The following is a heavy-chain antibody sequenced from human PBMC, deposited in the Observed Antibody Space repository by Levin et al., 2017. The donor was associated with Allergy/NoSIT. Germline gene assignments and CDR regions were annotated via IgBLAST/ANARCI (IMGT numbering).Heavy chain of an antibody. J-gene: IGHJ1*01. D-gene: IGHD5-12*01. CDR3: AREHRYSGYLHG. CDR1: GYTFRNYG. CDR2: ISPYNGNT. Sequence: ASVKVSCKTSGYTFRNYGISWVRQAPGQGLEWVGWISPYNGNTNHAQKLQGRVTLTTDTFASTAYIELRSLRSDYTAVYYCAREHRYSGYLHGWGQGTLVTVSS. V-gene: IGHV1-18*01.